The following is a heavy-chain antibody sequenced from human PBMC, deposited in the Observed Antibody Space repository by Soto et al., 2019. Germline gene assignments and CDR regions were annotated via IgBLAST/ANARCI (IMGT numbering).Heavy chain of an antibody. CDR2: ISYDGSNK. CDR1: GFTFSSYG. V-gene: IGHV3-30*18. Sequence: QVQLVESGGGVVQPGRSLRLSCAASGFTFSSYGMHWVRQAPGKGLEWVAVISYDGSNKYYADSVKGRFTISRDNSKNTLYLQMNSLRAEYTAVYYCAKDLEDIVLVPAAMYGTNWFDPWGQGTLVTVSS. J-gene: IGHJ5*02. D-gene: IGHD2-2*01. CDR3: AKDLEDIVLVPAAMYGTNWFDP.